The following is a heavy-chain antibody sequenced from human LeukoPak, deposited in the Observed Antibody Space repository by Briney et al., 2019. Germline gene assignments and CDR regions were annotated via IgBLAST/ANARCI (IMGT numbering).Heavy chain of an antibody. CDR1: GGSISSSSYY. V-gene: IGHV4-39*01. D-gene: IGHD3-10*01. J-gene: IGHJ3*02. CDR3: ARRAGSGSTKVFDI. CDR2: IYYSGST. Sequence: SETLSLTCTVSGGSISSSSYYWGWIRQPPGKGLEWIGSIYYSGSTYYNPSLKSRVTISVDTSKNQFSLKLSSVTAANTAVYYCARRAGSGSTKVFDIWGQGTMVTVSS.